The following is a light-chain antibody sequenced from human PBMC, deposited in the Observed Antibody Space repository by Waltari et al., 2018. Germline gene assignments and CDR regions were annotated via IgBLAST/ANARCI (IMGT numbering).Light chain of an antibody. CDR3: AAWDDSLSGWV. CDR1: SSNIGRNY. J-gene: IGLJ3*02. Sequence: QSVLTKPPSASGTPGQRVTISCSGSSSNIGRNYVYWYQQFPGTAPKLLIYRNNQRPSGVPDRFSGSKSGTSASLAISGLRSEDEADYYCAAWDDSLSGWVFGGGTKLTVL. CDR2: RNN. V-gene: IGLV1-47*01.